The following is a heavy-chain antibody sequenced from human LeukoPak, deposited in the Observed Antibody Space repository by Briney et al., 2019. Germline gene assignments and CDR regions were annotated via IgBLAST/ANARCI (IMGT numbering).Heavy chain of an antibody. Sequence: ASVKVSCKASGYSFTSYGISWVRQAPGQGIEWMGWIRAYNGNTMYAQKFQGRVTMTTDTSTSTAYMELRSLRSDDTAVYYCARDHSSGWYGVDYWGQGTLVTVSS. D-gene: IGHD6-19*01. CDR3: ARDHSSGWYGVDY. J-gene: IGHJ4*02. CDR1: GYSFTSYG. CDR2: IRAYNGNT. V-gene: IGHV1-18*01.